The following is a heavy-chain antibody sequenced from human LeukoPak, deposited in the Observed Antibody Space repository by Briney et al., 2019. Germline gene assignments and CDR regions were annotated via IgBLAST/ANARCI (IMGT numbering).Heavy chain of an antibody. CDR3: ARVVVGYSYGLFDY. CDR2: VYYDGST. J-gene: IGHJ4*02. CDR1: GGSISNYY. Sequence: SETLSLTCTVSGGSISNYYWTWIRQPPGKGLEWIGYVYYDGSTNYNPSLKSRLTISVDTSRNQFSLNLSSVTAADTAVYYCARVVVGYSYGLFDYWGQGTLVTVSS. D-gene: IGHD5-18*01. V-gene: IGHV4-59*01.